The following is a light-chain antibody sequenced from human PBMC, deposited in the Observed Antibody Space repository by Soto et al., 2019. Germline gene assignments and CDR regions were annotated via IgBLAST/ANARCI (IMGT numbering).Light chain of an antibody. V-gene: IGKV3-15*01. J-gene: IGKJ2*01. Sequence: EIVMTQSPATLSVSPGERATLSCRASQSVSSNLAWYQQKPGQAPRLLIYGASTRTTGLPARFSGSGSGTEFTLTISSLQSEDFAVYYCQQYNSWPPRYTFGQGTKLEIK. CDR1: QSVSSN. CDR3: QQYNSWPPRYT. CDR2: GAS.